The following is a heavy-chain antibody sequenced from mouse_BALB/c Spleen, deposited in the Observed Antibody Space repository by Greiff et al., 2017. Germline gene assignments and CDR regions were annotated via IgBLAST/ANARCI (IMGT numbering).Heavy chain of an antibody. CDR1: GFTFSDYY. CDR3: ARGFGSRYYYAMDY. D-gene: IGHD1-1*01. V-gene: IGHV5-4*02. J-gene: IGHJ4*01. Sequence: EVKVEESGGGLVKPGGSLKLSCAASGFTFSDYYMYWVRQTPEKRLEWVATISDGGSYTYYPDSVKGRFTISRDNAKNNLYLQMSSLKSEDTAMYYCARGFGSRYYYAMDYWGQGTSVTVSS. CDR2: ISDGGSYT.